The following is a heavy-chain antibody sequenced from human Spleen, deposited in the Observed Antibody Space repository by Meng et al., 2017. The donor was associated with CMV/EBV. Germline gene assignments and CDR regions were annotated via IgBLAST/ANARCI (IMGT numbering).Heavy chain of an antibody. J-gene: IGHJ5*02. CDR2: IIPIFGTA. CDR3: ARSTFGYCSGGSCYWFDP. D-gene: IGHD2-15*01. Sequence: TFSSYAISWVRQAPGQGLEWMRGIIPIFGTANYAQKFQGRVTITTDESTSTAYMELSSLRSEDTAVYYCARSTFGYCSGGSCYWFDPWGQGTLVTVSS. CDR1: TFSSYA. V-gene: IGHV1-69*05.